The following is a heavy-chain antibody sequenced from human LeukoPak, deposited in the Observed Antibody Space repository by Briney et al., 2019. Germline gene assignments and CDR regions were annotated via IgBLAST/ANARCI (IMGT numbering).Heavy chain of an antibody. Sequence: PGGSLRLSCTASGFTFSNSAMSWVRQAPGKGLEWVSDINGSGGSTYYADSVKGRFTISRDNSKNTLYLQMNSLRAEDTAVYYCASGWDVWWAFDYWGQGTLVTVSS. V-gene: IGHV3-23*01. D-gene: IGHD3-16*01. CDR1: GFTFSNSA. CDR3: ASGWDVWWAFDY. J-gene: IGHJ4*02. CDR2: INGSGGST.